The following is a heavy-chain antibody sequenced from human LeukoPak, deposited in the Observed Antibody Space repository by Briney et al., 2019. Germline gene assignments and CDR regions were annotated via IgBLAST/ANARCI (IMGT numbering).Heavy chain of an antibody. Sequence: GGSLRLSCAASGFTFSMYSLNWVRQAPGKGLEWVSSISSSSSYIYYADSVKGRFTVSRDNAKNSLYLQMNSLRVEDTAVYYCARDPPSGSGSFTYSGHDYWGQGTLVTVSS. D-gene: IGHD3-10*01. V-gene: IGHV3-21*01. CDR1: GFTFSMYS. CDR3: ARDPPSGSGSFTYSGHDY. J-gene: IGHJ4*02. CDR2: ISSSSSYI.